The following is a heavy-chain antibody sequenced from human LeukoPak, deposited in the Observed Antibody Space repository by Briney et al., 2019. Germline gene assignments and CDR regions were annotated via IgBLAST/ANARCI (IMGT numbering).Heavy chain of an antibody. CDR1: VDSVSSNSAA. V-gene: IGHV6-1*01. Sequence: SQTLSLTCAISVDSVSSNSAAWNWIRQSPSRGLEGLGRTYYRSKWYNDYAVSVKSRITINPDTSKNQFSLQLNSVTPEDTAVYYCARAEWLRLRGVFDYWGQGTLVTVSS. CDR3: ARAEWLRLRGVFDY. D-gene: IGHD5-12*01. J-gene: IGHJ4*02. CDR2: TYYRSKWYN.